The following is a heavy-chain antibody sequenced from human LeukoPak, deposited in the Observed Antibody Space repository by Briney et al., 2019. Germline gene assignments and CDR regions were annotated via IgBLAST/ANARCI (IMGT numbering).Heavy chain of an antibody. CDR2: IIPILGIA. V-gene: IGHV1-69*04. Sequence: SVKVSCKASGGTFSSYAISWVRQAPGQGLEWMGRIIPILGIANYAQKFQGRVTITADKSTSTAYMELSSLRSEDTAVYYCASDGSGSYQFGYWGQGTLVTVSS. J-gene: IGHJ4*02. D-gene: IGHD3-10*01. CDR3: ASDGSGSYQFGY. CDR1: GGTFSSYA.